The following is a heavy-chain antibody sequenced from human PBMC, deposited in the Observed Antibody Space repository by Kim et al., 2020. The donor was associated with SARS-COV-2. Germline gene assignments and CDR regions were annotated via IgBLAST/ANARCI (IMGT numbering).Heavy chain of an antibody. CDR3: ARDFHKRQVDY. CDR2: T. Sequence: TYYADSVRGRLTIARDDYKHSLYLELGSPRADDTAVYYCARDFHKRQVDYWGQGTLVTVSS. J-gene: IGHJ4*02. V-gene: IGHV3-53*01.